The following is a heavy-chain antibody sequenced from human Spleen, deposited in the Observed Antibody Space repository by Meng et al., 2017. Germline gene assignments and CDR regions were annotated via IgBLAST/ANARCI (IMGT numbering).Heavy chain of an antibody. CDR3: ASGRGSYRFFDY. J-gene: IGHJ4*02. CDR2: INHSGST. Sequence: QVLLQQWGAGLLKPSETLPPTCAVYGGSFSGYYWSWIRQPPGKGLEWIGEINHSGSTNYNPSLKSRVTISVDTSKNQFSLKLSSVTAADTAVYYCASGRGSYRFFDYWGQGTLVTVSS. CDR1: GGSFSGYY. D-gene: IGHD1-26*01. V-gene: IGHV4-34*01.